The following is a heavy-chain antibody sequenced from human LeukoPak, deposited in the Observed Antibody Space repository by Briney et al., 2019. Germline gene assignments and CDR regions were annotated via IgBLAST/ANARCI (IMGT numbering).Heavy chain of an antibody. CDR1: GGSFSGYY. D-gene: IGHD6-19*01. V-gene: IGHV4-34*01. Sequence: SETLSLTCAVYGGSFSGYYWSWIRQPPGKGLEWIGEINHSGSTNYNPSLKSRVTISVDTSKNQFSLKLSSVTAAATAVDYCARRRKVPIAVAGKYYYYYYMDVWGKGTTVTVSS. CDR3: ARRRKVPIAVAGKYYYYYYMDV. CDR2: INHSGST. J-gene: IGHJ6*03.